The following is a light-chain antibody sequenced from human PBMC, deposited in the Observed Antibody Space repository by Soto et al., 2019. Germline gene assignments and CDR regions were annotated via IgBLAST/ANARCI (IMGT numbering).Light chain of an antibody. CDR2: LGS. J-gene: IGKJ4*01. V-gene: IGKV2-28*01. Sequence: EIVLTQSPLSLPVTPGEPASISCRSGQNLLHSNGYNYLNWYLQKPGQSPQLLIYLGSNRASGVPDRFSGSGSGTDCTLTINRVEADDVGLYVCAQGLATPFTFGGGTKVEIK. CDR3: AQGLATPFT. CDR1: QNLLHSNGYNY.